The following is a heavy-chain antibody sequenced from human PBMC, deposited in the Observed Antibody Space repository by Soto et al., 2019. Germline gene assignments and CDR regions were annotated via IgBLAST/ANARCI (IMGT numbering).Heavy chain of an antibody. J-gene: IGHJ4*02. CDR3: ASRSSGWYFEY. V-gene: IGHV3-23*01. D-gene: IGHD6-19*01. CDR1: GFTFSSYA. Sequence: EVQLLESGGGLVQPGGSLRLSCAASGFTFSSYAMNWVAQAPGKGLEWVTVISGSGGSTYYADSVKGRFTISRDNSKNTLYLQTTSLRAEDTAVYYCASRSSGWYFEYWGQGTLVTVSS. CDR2: ISGSGGST.